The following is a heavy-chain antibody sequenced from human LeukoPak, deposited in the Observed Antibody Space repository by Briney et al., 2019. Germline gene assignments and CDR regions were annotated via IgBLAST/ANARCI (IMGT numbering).Heavy chain of an antibody. CDR1: GYSISSGYY. J-gene: IGHJ6*02. CDR3: ARGHYDILTGPNYYYYGMDV. CDR2: IYHSGST. D-gene: IGHD3-9*01. V-gene: IGHV4-38-2*02. Sequence: SETLSLTCTVSGYSISSGYYWGWIRQPPGKGLEWIGSIYHSGSTNYNPSLKSRVTISVDTSKNQFSLKLSSVTAADTAVYYCARGHYDILTGPNYYYYGMDVWGQGTTVTVSS.